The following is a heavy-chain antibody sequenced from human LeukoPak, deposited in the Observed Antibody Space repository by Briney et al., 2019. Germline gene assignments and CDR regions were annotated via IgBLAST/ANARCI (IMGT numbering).Heavy chain of an antibody. CDR2: MNPNSGNT. CDR3: ARAPYYDILTGYYGHNWFDP. D-gene: IGHD3-9*01. CDR1: GYTFTSYD. V-gene: IGHV1-8*01. Sequence: ASVKVSCKASGYTFTSYDINWVRQATGQGLEWMGWMNPNSGNTGYAQKFQGRVTMTRNTSISTAYMELSSLRSEDTAVYYCARAPYYDILTGYYGHNWFDPWGQGTLVTVSS. J-gene: IGHJ5*02.